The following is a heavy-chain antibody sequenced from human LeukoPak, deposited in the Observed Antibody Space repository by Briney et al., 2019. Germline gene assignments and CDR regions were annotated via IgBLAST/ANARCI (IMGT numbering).Heavy chain of an antibody. CDR3: AKRPGSGSYYFDN. Sequence: QAGGSLRLSCAASGFTFSSYAMSWVRQAPGKGLEWVSAISGSGGSTYYADSVKGRFTISRDNSKNTLYLQMNSLRAEDTAVYYCAKRPGSGSYYFDNWGQGTLVTVSS. D-gene: IGHD1-26*01. J-gene: IGHJ4*02. CDR2: ISGSGGST. V-gene: IGHV3-23*01. CDR1: GFTFSSYA.